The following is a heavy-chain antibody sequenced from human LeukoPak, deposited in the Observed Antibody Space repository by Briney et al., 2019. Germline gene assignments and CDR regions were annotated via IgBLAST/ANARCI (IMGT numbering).Heavy chain of an antibody. CDR1: GFTFSSYA. V-gene: IGHV3-23*01. Sequence: AGGSLRLSCAVSGFTFSSYAMSWVRQAPGKGLEWVSAISGSGGSTYYADSVKGRFTISRDNSKNTLYLQMNSLRAEDTAVYYCAKSQFQGSPIRFDYWGQGTLVTVSS. D-gene: IGHD2-21*01. CDR3: AKSQFQGSPIRFDY. J-gene: IGHJ4*02. CDR2: ISGSGGST.